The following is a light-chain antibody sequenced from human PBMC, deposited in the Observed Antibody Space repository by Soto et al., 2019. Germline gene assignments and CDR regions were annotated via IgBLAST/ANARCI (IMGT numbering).Light chain of an antibody. V-gene: IGLV2-8*01. Sequence: QSALTQPPSASGSPGQSVTISCTGTSRDVGAHNYVSWYQQHPGKAPKLMIYEVNKRPSGVPDRFSGSKSGNTASLTVSGLHADDEADYYCISYAGTAYVAIGGGTKLTVL. CDR1: SRDVGAHNY. CDR3: ISYAGTAYVA. J-gene: IGLJ2*01. CDR2: EVN.